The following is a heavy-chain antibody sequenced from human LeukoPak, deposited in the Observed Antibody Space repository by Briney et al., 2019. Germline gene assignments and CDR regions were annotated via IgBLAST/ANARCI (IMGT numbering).Heavy chain of an antibody. D-gene: IGHD5-18*01. Sequence: GGSLRLSCAASGFTFSSYALSWVRQAPGKGLEWVSAINGGGTDTYYADSVKGRFTISRDNSKNTLYLQMNSLRAEDTAVYYCAKDFAMAHDYWGQGTLVTVSS. CDR2: INGGGTDT. CDR3: AKDFAMAHDY. V-gene: IGHV3-23*01. J-gene: IGHJ4*02. CDR1: GFTFSSYA.